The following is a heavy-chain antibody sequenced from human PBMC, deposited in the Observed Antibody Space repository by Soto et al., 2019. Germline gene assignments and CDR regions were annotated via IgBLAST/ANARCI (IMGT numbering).Heavy chain of an antibody. CDR2: IYPGDSDT. Sequence: LGESLKISCKGSGYSFTSYWIGWVRQMPGKGLEWMGIIYPGDSDTRYSPSFQGQVTISADKSISTAYLQWSSLKASDTAMYYCASSRWNYAKYFDYWGQGTLVTVSS. CDR3: ASSRWNYAKYFDY. D-gene: IGHD1-7*01. CDR1: GYSFTSYW. J-gene: IGHJ4*02. V-gene: IGHV5-51*01.